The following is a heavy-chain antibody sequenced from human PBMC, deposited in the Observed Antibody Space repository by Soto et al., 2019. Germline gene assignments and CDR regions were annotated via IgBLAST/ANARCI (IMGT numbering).Heavy chain of an antibody. CDR1: GFTFSGFS. D-gene: IGHD3-22*01. Sequence: EVQLVESGGGLVKPGGSLRLSCAASGFTFSGFSMNWVRQAPGKGLEWVSSVTSSPSSMFYADSVKGRFIISRDDAKDSLFLQMNSLRADDTAVYYCAREADFASSGYVLDYWGLGTLVTVSS. V-gene: IGHV3-21*02. CDR3: AREADFASSGYVLDY. J-gene: IGHJ4*02. CDR2: VTSSPSSM.